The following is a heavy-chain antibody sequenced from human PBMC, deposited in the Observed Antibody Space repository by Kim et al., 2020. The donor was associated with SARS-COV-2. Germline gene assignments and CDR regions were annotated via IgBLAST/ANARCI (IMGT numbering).Heavy chain of an antibody. CDR3: AKDSRVSAGPPLDY. V-gene: IGHV3-23*01. D-gene: IGHD2-8*01. Sequence: AASLKGRFTITRDNSKNTLYLQMNSLRAEDTAVYYCAKDSRVSAGPPLDYWGQGTLVTVSS. J-gene: IGHJ4*02.